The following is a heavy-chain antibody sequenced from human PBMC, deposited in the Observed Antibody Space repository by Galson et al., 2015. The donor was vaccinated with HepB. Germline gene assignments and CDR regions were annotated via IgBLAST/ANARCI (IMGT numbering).Heavy chain of an antibody. CDR2: INHSGST. Sequence: SETLSLTCAVYGGSFSGYYWSWVRQPPGKGLEWIAEINHSGSTNYNPSLKSRLTISVDTSKNQFSLKVSSVTAADTAMYYCARGGREGRITNFEMFYYKYNIDVWGKGTTVTVSS. J-gene: IGHJ6*03. D-gene: IGHD3-3*01. CDR1: GGSFSGYY. V-gene: IGHV4-34*01. CDR3: ARGGREGRITNFEMFYYKYNIDV.